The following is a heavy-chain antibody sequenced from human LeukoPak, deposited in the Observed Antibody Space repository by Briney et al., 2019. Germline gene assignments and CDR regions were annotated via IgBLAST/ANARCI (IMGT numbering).Heavy chain of an antibody. Sequence: SETLSLTCAVSGGSLSGHYCNWIRQPPGKGLEWIGEISHSGTTNYNPSLRGRVAISVDTSNNQCFLRLTSVTAADTAVYYCARDPCSRSSCPLRYWGQGSQVTVSS. V-gene: IGHV4-34*01. J-gene: IGHJ4*02. CDR1: GGSLSGHY. CDR3: ARDPCSRSSCPLRY. D-gene: IGHD2-2*01. CDR2: ISHSGTT.